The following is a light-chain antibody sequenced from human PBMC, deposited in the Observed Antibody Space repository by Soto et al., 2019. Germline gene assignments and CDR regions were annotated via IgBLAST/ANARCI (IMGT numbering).Light chain of an antibody. Sequence: EIVLTQSPGTLSLSPGESATLSCKASQSLTSHSLAWYQKKPGQAPRLLIFGASTRATGIPDRFSGSGSGTDFTLSISYLEPEDFAVYYCQQRHMWPITFGQGTRLEIK. V-gene: IGKV3D-20*02. CDR1: QSLTSHS. J-gene: IGKJ5*01. CDR2: GAS. CDR3: QQRHMWPIT.